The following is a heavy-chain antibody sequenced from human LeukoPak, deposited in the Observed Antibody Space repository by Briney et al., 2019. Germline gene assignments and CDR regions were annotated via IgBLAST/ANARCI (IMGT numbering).Heavy chain of an antibody. J-gene: IGHJ4*02. Sequence: SQTLSLTCTVSGASISSGDYYWGWIRQPPGKGLEWIGTIYYSGSTYYNPSLKSRVTISVDTSKNQFSLKLNSLTAADTAVYYCARKQELGFDYWGQGTLVTVSS. CDR3: ARKQELGFDY. D-gene: IGHD6-13*01. CDR1: GASISSGDYY. V-gene: IGHV4-39*07. CDR2: IYYSGST.